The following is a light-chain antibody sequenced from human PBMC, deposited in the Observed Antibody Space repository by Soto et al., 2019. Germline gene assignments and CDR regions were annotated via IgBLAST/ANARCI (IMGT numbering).Light chain of an antibody. V-gene: IGKV1-39*01. CDR1: QSIGSY. J-gene: IGKJ4*01. Sequence: DIQMTQSPSSLSASVGDGVTITCRAGQSIGSYLHWYQQKPGKAPELMISAASSLQSGVPSRFSGSGSGTDFALTISSLQPEDFATYYCQQTYSTLLTFGGGTKVDIK. CDR3: QQTYSTLLT. CDR2: AAS.